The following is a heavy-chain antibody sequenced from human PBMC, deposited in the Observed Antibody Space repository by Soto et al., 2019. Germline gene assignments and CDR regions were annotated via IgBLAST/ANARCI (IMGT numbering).Heavy chain of an antibody. D-gene: IGHD4-4*01. CDR1: GGTFSSYA. CDR3: ARGGGSNVDYYYGMDV. V-gene: IGHV1-69*13. J-gene: IGHJ6*02. CDR2: IIPIFGTA. Sequence: RASVKVSCKASGGTFSSYAISWVRQAPGQGLEWMGGIIPIFGTANYAQKFQGRVTITADESTSTAYMELSSLRSEDTAVYYCARGGGSNVDYYYGMDVWGQGTTVTAP.